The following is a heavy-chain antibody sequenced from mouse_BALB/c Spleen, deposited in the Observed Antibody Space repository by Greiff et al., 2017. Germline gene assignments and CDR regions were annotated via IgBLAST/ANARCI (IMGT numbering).Heavy chain of an antibody. D-gene: IGHD2-14*01. J-gene: IGHJ2*01. V-gene: IGHV1-80*01. Sequence: ESGAELVRPGSSVKISCKASGYAFSSYWMNWVKQRPGQGLEWIGQIYPGDGDTNYNGKFKGKATLTADKSSSTAYMQLSSLTSEDSAVYFCARSEVFDYWGQGTTLTVSS. CDR1: GYAFSSYW. CDR2: IYPGDGDT. CDR3: ARSEVFDY.